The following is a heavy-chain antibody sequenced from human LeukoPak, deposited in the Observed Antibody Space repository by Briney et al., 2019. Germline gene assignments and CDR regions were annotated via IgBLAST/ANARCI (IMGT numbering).Heavy chain of an antibody. J-gene: IGHJ5*02. V-gene: IGHV1-3*01. D-gene: IGHD2-2*01. CDR2: INAGNGNT. CDR1: GYTFTSYA. CDR3: ARDLRYCSSTSCYGGRHNWFDP. Sequence: ASVKVSCKASGYTFTSYAMHWVRQAPGQRLEWMGWINAGNGNTKYSQKFQGRVTITRDTSASTAYMELSSLRSEDTAVCYCARDLRYCSSTSCYGGRHNWFDPWGQGTLVTVSS.